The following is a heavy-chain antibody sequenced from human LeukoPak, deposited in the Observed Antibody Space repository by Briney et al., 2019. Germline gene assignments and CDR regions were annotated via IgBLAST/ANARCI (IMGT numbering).Heavy chain of an antibody. V-gene: IGHV4-59*01. D-gene: IGHD6-6*01. CDR1: GGALCSDF. J-gene: IGHJ6*03. CDR3: ARGKRGSSSHIYYYYYYMDV. CDR2: IYYSVSV. Sequence: SETLSLTCAVSGGALCSDFGSSIRQPPGTGLEWIGYIYYSVSVSDNPSLKSRGTISVDTSTNQFSLKLSSVTAADTAVYDCARGKRGSSSHIYYYYYYMDVWGKGTTVTVSS.